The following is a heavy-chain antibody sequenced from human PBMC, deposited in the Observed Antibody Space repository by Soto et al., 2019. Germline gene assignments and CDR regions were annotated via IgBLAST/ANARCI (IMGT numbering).Heavy chain of an antibody. Sequence: QSGGSLRLSCAASGFTFSSNWMHWVRQAPGKGLVWVSRINSDGSITSYADSVKGQFTISRDNAKNTLYLQMNSLRAEDTALYYYEKDWGVFCGSPSCFLFDYGGREPLVPVS. J-gene: IGHJ4*02. CDR2: INSDGSIT. D-gene: IGHD2-2*01. V-gene: IGHV3-74*01. CDR1: GFTFSSNW. CDR3: EKDWGVFCGSPSCFLFDY.